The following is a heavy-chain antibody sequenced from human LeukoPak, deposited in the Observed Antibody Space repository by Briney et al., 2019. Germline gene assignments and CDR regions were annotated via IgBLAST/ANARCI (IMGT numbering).Heavy chain of an antibody. D-gene: IGHD3-16*01. J-gene: IGHJ4*02. V-gene: IGHV4-34*01. CDR2: INHSGST. CDR3: ARRKFVSPSSFDY. CDR1: GGSFSGYY. Sequence: SETLSLTCAVYGGSFSGYYWSWIRQPPGKGLEWIGEINHSGSTNYNPSLKSRVTISVDTSKNQFSLKLSSVTAADTAVYYCARRKFVSPSSFDYWGQGTLVTVSS.